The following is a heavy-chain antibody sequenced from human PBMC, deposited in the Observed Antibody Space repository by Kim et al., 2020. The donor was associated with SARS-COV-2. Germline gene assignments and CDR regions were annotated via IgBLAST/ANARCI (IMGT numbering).Heavy chain of an antibody. J-gene: IGHJ4*02. CDR1: GFTFTTYE. V-gene: IGHV3-48*03. CDR2: ISSSGTTI. D-gene: IGHD6-6*01. CDR3: ARVYSSSSGKAFAY. Sequence: GGSLRLSCASSGFTFTTYEMNWVRQAPGKGLEWVSYISSSGTTIYYADSVKGRFTISRDNAKNSLFLQMISLRAEDTAVYYCARVYSSSSGKAFAYWGQG.